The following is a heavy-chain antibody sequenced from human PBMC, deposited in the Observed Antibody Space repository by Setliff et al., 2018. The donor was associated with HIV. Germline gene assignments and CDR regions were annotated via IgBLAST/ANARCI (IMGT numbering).Heavy chain of an antibody. CDR3: TRELNGHTSSHYYFGLDV. CDR1: TFSVSDYA. V-gene: IGHV3-21*01. CDR2: VPNTGRRT. Sequence: PGGSLRLSCAASTFSVSDYAMSWVRQAPGKGLEWVSAVPNTGRRTFCADSVKGRFTISRDNAKNSLYLQMNSLRAGDTAVYYCTRELNGHTSSHYYFGLDVWGQGTTVTVSS. D-gene: IGHD6-6*01. J-gene: IGHJ6*02.